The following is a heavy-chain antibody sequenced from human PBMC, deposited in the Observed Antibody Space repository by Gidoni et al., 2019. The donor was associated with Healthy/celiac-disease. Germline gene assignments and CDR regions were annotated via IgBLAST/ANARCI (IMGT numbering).Heavy chain of an antibody. Sequence: SSSNWWSWVRQPPGKGLEWIGEIYHSGSTNYNPSLKSRVTISVDKSKNQFSLKLSSVTAADTAVYYCARDLAAASTGPDWGQGTLVTVSS. D-gene: IGHD6-13*01. J-gene: IGHJ4*02. CDR2: IYHSGST. V-gene: IGHV4-4*02. CDR1: SSSNW. CDR3: ARDLAAASTGPD.